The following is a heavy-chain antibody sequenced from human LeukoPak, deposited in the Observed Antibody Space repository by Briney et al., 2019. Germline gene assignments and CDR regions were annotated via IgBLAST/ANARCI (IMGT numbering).Heavy chain of an antibody. J-gene: IGHJ5*02. CDR1: GFTFSSYG. Sequence: GGSLRLSCAASGFTFSSYGMHWVRQAPGKGLEWMAVMSYDGSEKYYADSVKGRFTISRDNSKNTLYLQMNSLRAEDTAVYYCARDIVVVPAVSGWFDPWGQGTLVTVS. CDR2: MSYDGSEK. D-gene: IGHD2-2*01. V-gene: IGHV3-30*03. CDR3: ARDIVVVPAVSGWFDP.